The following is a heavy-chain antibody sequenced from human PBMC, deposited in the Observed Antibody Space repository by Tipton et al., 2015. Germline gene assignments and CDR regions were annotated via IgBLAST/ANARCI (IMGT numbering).Heavy chain of an antibody. Sequence: TLSLTCTVSAGSISSSFWWSWVRQPPGKGLEWIAEIYHSGSTNYNPSLKSRVTISVDKSKNQFSLKLSSVTAADTAVYYCARARGRHGGLFDSWGQGILVTVSS. J-gene: IGHJ4*02. D-gene: IGHD4-23*01. CDR2: IYHSGST. CDR3: ARARGRHGGLFDS. CDR1: AGSISSSFW. V-gene: IGHV4-4*02.